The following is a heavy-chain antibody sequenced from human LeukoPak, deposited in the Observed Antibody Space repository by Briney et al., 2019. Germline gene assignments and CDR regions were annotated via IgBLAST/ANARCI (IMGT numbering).Heavy chain of an antibody. V-gene: IGHV4-34*01. Sequence: PETLCLSCAVSGGSFSGYSRSWVRQPPGKGLEWMWEINNSGSTNYNPSLKSRVTISVDTSKNKFSLKLSSVTAADTAVYYCARGTIGAGGRGFDYWGQGTLVTVSS. CDR1: GGSFSGYS. CDR3: ARGTIGAGGRGFDY. CDR2: INNSGST. D-gene: IGHD6-13*01. J-gene: IGHJ4*02.